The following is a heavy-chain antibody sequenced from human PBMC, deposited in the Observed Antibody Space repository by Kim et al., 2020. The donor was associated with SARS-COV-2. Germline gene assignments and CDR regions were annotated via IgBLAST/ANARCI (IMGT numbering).Heavy chain of an antibody. V-gene: IGHV4-59*08. J-gene: IGHJ4*02. D-gene: IGHD1-26*01. Sequence: NSALQSRVTMSVDMSKNQFSLKLSSVTAADTAVYYCARRYTGTYYFDYWGQGTLVTVSS. CDR3: ARRYTGTYYFDY.